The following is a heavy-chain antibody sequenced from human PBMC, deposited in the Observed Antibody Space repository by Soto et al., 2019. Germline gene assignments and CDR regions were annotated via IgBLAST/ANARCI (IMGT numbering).Heavy chain of an antibody. CDR1: GFPFGPST. V-gene: IGHV3-23*01. CDR3: AKRDVPDSRSNADFYDH. CDR2: ISVSVGST. Sequence: EVQLLESGGGLVQPGGSLTLSCGVSGFPFGPSTMSWVRQAPGKGLEWVSTISVSVGSTYYADSVQGRFTVSSDISDNTLFLQMTSLTAEDTAVYFCAKRDVPDSRSNADFYDHWGRGVLVTVSS. J-gene: IGHJ4*02. D-gene: IGHD6-6*01.